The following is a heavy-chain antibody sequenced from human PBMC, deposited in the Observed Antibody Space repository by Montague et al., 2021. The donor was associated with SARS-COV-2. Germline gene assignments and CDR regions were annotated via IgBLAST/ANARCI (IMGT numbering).Heavy chain of an antibody. CDR3: ARGRPVQGSIRHFESVSPGVLDL. J-gene: IGHJ4*03. D-gene: IGHD2-8*01. V-gene: IGHV4-34*01. CDR2: INHSGTT. CDR1: RGSVKSYY. Sequence: SETLSLTCAVYRGSVKSYYWTWIRQAPGKGLAWIGEINHSGTTNYNPSLKSRVTMSIDASKRQLSLRLNSVSAADTAVYFCARGRPVQGSIRHFESVSPGVLDLWAPGSLVIVS.